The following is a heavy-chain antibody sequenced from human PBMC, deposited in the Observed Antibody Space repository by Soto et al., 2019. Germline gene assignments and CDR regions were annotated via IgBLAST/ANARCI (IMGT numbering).Heavy chain of an antibody. Sequence: PSETLSLTCAVYGGSFSGYYWSWIRQPPGKGLEWIGEINHSGSTNYNPSLKSRVTISVDTSKNQFSLKLSSVTAADTAVYYCARKHIAARPNWFDPWGQGTLVTVSS. CDR3: ARKHIAARPNWFDP. V-gene: IGHV4-34*01. CDR2: INHSGST. J-gene: IGHJ5*02. CDR1: GGSFSGYY. D-gene: IGHD6-6*01.